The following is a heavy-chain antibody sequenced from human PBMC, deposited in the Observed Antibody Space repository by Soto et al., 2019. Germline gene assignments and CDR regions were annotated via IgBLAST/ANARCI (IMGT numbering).Heavy chain of an antibody. J-gene: IGHJ5*02. V-gene: IGHV4-59*01. D-gene: IGHD5-12*01. CDR2: IYYSGVT. Sequence: QGQLQESGPGLVKPSETLSLTCTVSGDSISTYNWGWIRQPPGKGLEWIGCIYYSGVTNYNPSLNGRLXLSVDTPKNQLSLKRNSVTAADTAVYYCARVAADIASWLDPWGQGTLVTVSS. CDR3: ARVAADIASWLDP. CDR1: GDSISTYN.